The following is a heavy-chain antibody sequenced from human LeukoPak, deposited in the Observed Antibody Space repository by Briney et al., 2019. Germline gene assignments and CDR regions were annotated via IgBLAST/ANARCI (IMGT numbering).Heavy chain of an antibody. Sequence: SETLSLTCAVSGGSISSGDYSWNWIRQPPGKGPEWIGYIYHTGNTFYSPSLKSRVTISVDRSKNQFSLRLTSVTAADTAVYYCARGFFVRENPGSWFDPWGQGTLVTVSP. CDR1: GGSISSGDYS. D-gene: IGHD3-10*02. CDR2: IYHTGNT. J-gene: IGHJ5*02. V-gene: IGHV4-30-2*01. CDR3: ARGFFVRENPGSWFDP.